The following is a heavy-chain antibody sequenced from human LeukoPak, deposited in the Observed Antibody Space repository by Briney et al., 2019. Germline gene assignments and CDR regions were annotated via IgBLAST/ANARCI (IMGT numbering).Heavy chain of an antibody. V-gene: IGHV3-15*01. CDR2: IKSKTDGGTT. CDR1: GFTFSSYG. D-gene: IGHD3-22*01. J-gene: IGHJ4*02. CDR3: TTYYYDSSGYYYLWSQGPYYFDY. Sequence: GGSLRLSCAASGFTFSSYGMHWVRQAPGKGLEWVGRIKSKTDGGTTDYAAPVKGRFTISRDDSKNTLYLQMNSLKTEDTAVYYCTTYYYDSSGYYYLWSQGPYYFDYWGQGTLVTVSS.